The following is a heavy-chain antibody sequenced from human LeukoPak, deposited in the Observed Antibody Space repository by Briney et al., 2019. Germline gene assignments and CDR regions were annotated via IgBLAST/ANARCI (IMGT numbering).Heavy chain of an antibody. CDR2: ISSSSSYI. J-gene: IGHJ4*02. V-gene: IGHV3-21*01. CDR3: ARVNGPRIAAAGTGFDY. D-gene: IGHD6-13*01. CDR1: EFTFSSYN. Sequence: PGGSLRLSCAASEFTFSSYNMNWVRQAPGKGLEWVSSISSSSSYIYYADSVKGQFTISRDNAKNSLYLQMNSLRAEDTAVYYCARVNGPRIAAAGTGFDYWGQGTLVTVSS.